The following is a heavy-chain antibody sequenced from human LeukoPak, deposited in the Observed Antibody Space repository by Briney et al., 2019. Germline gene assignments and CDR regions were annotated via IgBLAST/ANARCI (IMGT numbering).Heavy chain of an antibody. Sequence: ASVKVSCKASGYTFTGYYMHWVRQAPGQGLEWMGWINPNSGGTNYAQRFQGRVTMTRDTSISTAYMELSRLRSDDTAVYYCARGVAITWYSFDFWGQGTLVTVSS. V-gene: IGHV1-2*02. D-gene: IGHD2-8*02. CDR1: GYTFTGYY. CDR2: INPNSGGT. J-gene: IGHJ4*02. CDR3: ARGVAITWYSFDF.